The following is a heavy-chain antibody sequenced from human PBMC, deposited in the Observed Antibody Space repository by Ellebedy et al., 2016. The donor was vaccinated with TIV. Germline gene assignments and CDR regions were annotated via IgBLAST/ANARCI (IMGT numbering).Heavy chain of an antibody. D-gene: IGHD1-1*01. CDR3: ATRGTGQVDDALDI. J-gene: IGHJ3*02. V-gene: IGHV1-8*01. CDR2: INPGSGHT. Sequence: ASVKVSCXASGYTFASYEISWVRQATGQGLEWMGLINPGSGHTVYAQRFQGRLTMTRDTSISTAYMEVSGLRSDDTAVYYCATRGTGQVDDALDIWGQGTMVTVSS. CDR1: GYTFASYE.